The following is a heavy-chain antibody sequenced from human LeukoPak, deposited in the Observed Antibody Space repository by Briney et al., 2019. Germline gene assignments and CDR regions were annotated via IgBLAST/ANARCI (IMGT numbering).Heavy chain of an antibody. Sequence: GASVKVSCKASGYTFTGHYMHWLRQAPEQGLEWMGWINPKTGGTNYAQKFQGRVTMTRDTSMSTAYMELSRLGSDDTAVYYCARASVSFGERGDYYYYGMDVWGQGTTVTVSS. CDR3: ARASVSFGERGDYYYYGMDV. J-gene: IGHJ6*02. CDR1: GYTFTGHY. CDR2: INPKTGGT. V-gene: IGHV1-2*02. D-gene: IGHD3-10*01.